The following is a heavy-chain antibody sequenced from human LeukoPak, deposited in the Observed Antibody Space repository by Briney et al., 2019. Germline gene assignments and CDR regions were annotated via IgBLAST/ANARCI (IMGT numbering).Heavy chain of an antibody. D-gene: IGHD4-17*01. Sequence: EGSLRLSCAASGFTFSSYAMSWVRQAPGKGLEWVSAISGSGGSTYYAGSVKGRFTISRDNSKNTLYLQMNSLRAEDTAVYYCAKNLYGDYYFDYWGQGTLVTVSS. J-gene: IGHJ4*02. CDR3: AKNLYGDYYFDY. CDR1: GFTFSSYA. V-gene: IGHV3-23*01. CDR2: ISGSGGST.